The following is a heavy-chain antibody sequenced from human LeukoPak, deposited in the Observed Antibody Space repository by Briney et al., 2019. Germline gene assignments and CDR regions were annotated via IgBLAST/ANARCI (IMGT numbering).Heavy chain of an antibody. CDR1: GGSISSYY. J-gene: IGHJ4*02. D-gene: IGHD2-21*02. V-gene: IGHV4-59*08. CDR2: IYYSGST. Sequence: SETLSLTCTVSGGSISSYYWSWIRQPPGKGLEWIGYIYYSGSTNYNPSLKSRVTISVDTSKNQFSLKLSSVTAADTAVYYCARRSRYCGGDCYSFDYWGQGTLVTVSS. CDR3: ARRSRYCGGDCYSFDY.